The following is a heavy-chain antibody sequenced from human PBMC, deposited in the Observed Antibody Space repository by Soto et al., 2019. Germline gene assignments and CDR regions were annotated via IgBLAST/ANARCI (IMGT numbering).Heavy chain of an antibody. CDR3: ARSPSWETTVTPYYFDY. J-gene: IGHJ4*02. V-gene: IGHV1-8*01. Sequence: QVQLVQSGAEVKKPGASVKVSCKTSRYTFISYDINWVRQATGQGLEWMGWMNPKSANTGYAQNFQGRVTMTRNTSISTANMELSSLTSEDTAVYYCARSPSWETTVTPYYFDYWGQGTLVTVSS. CDR1: RYTFISYD. D-gene: IGHD4-4*01. CDR2: MNPKSANT.